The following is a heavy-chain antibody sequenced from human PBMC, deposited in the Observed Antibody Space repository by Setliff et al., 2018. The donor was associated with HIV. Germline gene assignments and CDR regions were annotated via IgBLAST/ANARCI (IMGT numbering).Heavy chain of an antibody. V-gene: IGHV1-2*02. D-gene: IGHD2-15*01. CDR2: INPSSGGT. J-gene: IGHJ6*03. Sequence: GASVKVSCKASGYTFTGRYMHWVRQAPGQGLEWMGWINPSSGGTNYAQKFQGRVTLTRDTSISTAYMELSRLRSDDTAVYYCARDGRYCSGGSCFTNRASYYYYYMDVWGKGTTVTVSS. CDR1: GYTFTGRY. CDR3: ARDGRYCSGGSCFTNRASYYYYYMDV.